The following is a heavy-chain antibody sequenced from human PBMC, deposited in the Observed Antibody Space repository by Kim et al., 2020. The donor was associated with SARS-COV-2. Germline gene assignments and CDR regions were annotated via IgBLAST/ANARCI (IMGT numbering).Heavy chain of an antibody. CDR2: INAGNGNT. V-gene: IGHV1-3*01. CDR3: GRGEIGYCSSTTCSDAFDI. Sequence: ASVKVSCKASGFTFTNYVIHWVRQAPGQRLEWMGWINAGNGNTKYSQKFQGRVTITRDSSASAVYMELKSLRSEDTAIYYCGRGEIGYCSSTTCSDAFDIWSQGTVVTVSS. D-gene: IGHD2-2*01. J-gene: IGHJ3*02. CDR1: GFTFTNYV.